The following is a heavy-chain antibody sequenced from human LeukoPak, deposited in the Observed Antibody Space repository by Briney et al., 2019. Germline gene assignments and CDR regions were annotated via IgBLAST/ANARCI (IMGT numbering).Heavy chain of an antibody. CDR1: GYTFTCYY. V-gene: IGHV1-2*02. J-gene: IGHJ6*03. CDR3: ASVRRGCGESSKYYSYYYMDV. Sequence: ASVKVSCKASGYTFTCYYMHWVRQAPGQGLEWMGWINPNSGGTNYAQKFQGRVTMTRDTSISTAYMELSRLRSDDTAVYYCASVRRGCGESSKYYSYYYMDVWGNGTTVPIS. D-gene: IGHD3-10*01. CDR2: INPNSGGT.